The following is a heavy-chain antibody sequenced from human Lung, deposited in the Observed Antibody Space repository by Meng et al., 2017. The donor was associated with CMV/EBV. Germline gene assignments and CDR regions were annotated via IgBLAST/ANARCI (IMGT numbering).Heavy chain of an antibody. CDR3: ARVVTALWGYYFDY. V-gene: IGHV4-4*02. J-gene: IGHJ4*02. D-gene: IGHD2-21*02. CDR1: GGSISSSNW. Sequence: VELQESGPGLGKPAGTLYLTCAVSGGSISSSNWWSWVRQPPGKGLEWIGEIYHSGSTNYNPSLKSRVTISVDKSKNQFSLKLSSVTAADTAVYYCARVVTALWGYYFDYWGQGTLVTVSS. CDR2: IYHSGST.